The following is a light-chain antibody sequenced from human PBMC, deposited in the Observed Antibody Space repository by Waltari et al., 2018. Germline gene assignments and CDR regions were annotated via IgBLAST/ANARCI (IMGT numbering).Light chain of an antibody. CDR2: KAS. V-gene: IGKV1-5*03. Sequence: DIQMTQSPSTLSASVGDRVTTTCRASQSISNWLSCYQQKPGKAPKLLIYKASTLESGVPSMFSGSGSGTEFTLTISSLQPDDFATYYCQQYNSYSLLTFGGGTKVEIK. CDR1: QSISNW. CDR3: QQYNSYSLLT. J-gene: IGKJ4*01.